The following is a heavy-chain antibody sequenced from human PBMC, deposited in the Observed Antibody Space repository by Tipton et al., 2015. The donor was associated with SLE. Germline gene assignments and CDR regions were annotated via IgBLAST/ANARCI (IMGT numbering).Heavy chain of an antibody. CDR3: ARDPGFLEWLENWFDP. CDR1: GYTFTSYA. Sequence: QSGPEVKKPGASVKVSCKASGYTFTSYAMHWVRQDPGQRLEWMGWINAGNGNTKYSQKFQGRVTITRDTSASTAYMELSSLRSEDTAVYYCARDPGFLEWLENWFDPWGQGTLVTVSS. D-gene: IGHD3-3*01. J-gene: IGHJ5*02. V-gene: IGHV1-3*01. CDR2: INAGNGNT.